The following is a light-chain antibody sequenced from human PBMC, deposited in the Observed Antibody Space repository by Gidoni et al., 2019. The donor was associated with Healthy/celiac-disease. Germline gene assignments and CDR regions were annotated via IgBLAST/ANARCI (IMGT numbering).Light chain of an antibody. CDR3: QQYGSSTGT. Sequence: EIVLTPSPGTLSLSPGERATLACRASQSVSSSYLAWYQQKPGQAPRLLIDGASSRATGIPDRFSGSGSGTDLTRTISRLEPEDFAVYYCQQYGSSTGTFGQGTKVEIK. V-gene: IGKV3-20*01. CDR2: GAS. J-gene: IGKJ1*01. CDR1: QSVSSSY.